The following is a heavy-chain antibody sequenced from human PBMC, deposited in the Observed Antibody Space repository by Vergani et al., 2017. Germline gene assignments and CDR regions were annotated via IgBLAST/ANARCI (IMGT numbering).Heavy chain of an antibody. Sequence: QVQLVESGGGVVQPGGSLRLSCAASGFTFSSYGIHWVRQAPGKGLEWVAFIRYDGSNKYYADSVKGRFTISRDNSKNTLYLQMNSLRAEDTAVYYCARDRRRGYSYKDAFDIWGQGTMVTVSS. CDR1: GFTFSSYG. D-gene: IGHD5-18*01. CDR3: ARDRRRGYSYKDAFDI. J-gene: IGHJ3*02. CDR2: IRYDGSNK. V-gene: IGHV3-30*02.